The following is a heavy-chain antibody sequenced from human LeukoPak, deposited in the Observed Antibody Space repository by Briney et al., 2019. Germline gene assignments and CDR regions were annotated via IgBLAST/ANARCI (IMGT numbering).Heavy chain of an antibody. J-gene: IGHJ6*02. D-gene: IGHD6-19*01. CDR1: GGSISSYY. CDR2: IYTSGST. Sequence: TPSETLSVTCTVSGGSISSYYWSWIRQPAGKGLEWIGRIYTSGSTNYNPSLKSRVTMSVDTSKNQFSLKLSSVTAADTAVYYCARDSPTYSSGWYGMDVWGQGTTVTVSS. CDR3: ARDSPTYSSGWYGMDV. V-gene: IGHV4-4*07.